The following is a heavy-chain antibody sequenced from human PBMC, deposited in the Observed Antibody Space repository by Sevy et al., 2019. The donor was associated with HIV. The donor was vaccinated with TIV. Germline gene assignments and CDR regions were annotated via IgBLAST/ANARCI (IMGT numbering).Heavy chain of an antibody. CDR1: GNSFTNYA. V-gene: IGHV1-3*04. J-gene: IGHJ4*02. Sequence: ASVKVSCKASGNSFTNYAIHWVRQAPGQGLEWMGWIKTDNGNTKYSQRFQGRVTITRDTSATTAYMEMSSLRYDDTALYFCARGKGGIFGVVVGQFDSWGQGTLVTVSS. CDR3: ARGKGGIFGVVVGQFDS. CDR2: IKTDNGNT. D-gene: IGHD3-3*01.